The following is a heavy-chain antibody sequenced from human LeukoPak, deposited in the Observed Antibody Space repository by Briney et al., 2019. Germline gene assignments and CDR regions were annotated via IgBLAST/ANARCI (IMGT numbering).Heavy chain of an antibody. Sequence: ASVKVSCKASGYTFTTYSMNWVRQAPGQGLEWMGWINTNTGNPTYAQGFTGRFVFSLDTSVSTAYLQISSLEAEDTAVYYCARDREIIAFDYWGQGTLVTVSS. CDR1: GYTFTTYS. CDR3: ARDREIIAFDY. J-gene: IGHJ4*02. D-gene: IGHD3-10*01. V-gene: IGHV7-4-1*02. CDR2: INTNTGNP.